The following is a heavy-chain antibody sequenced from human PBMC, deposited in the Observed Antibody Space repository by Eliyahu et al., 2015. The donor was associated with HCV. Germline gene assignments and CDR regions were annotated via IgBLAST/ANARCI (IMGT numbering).Heavy chain of an antibody. CDR2: IYTRGST. CDR3: ARGGFGELGDWFDP. Sequence: QVQLQESGPGLVKPSQTLSLTCTVSGGSISSGSYYWSWIRQPAGKGLEWIGGIYTRGSTNYNPSLKSRVTISVDTSKNQFSLKLSSVTAADTAVYYCARGGFGELGDWFDPWGQGTLVTVSS. D-gene: IGHD3-10*01. V-gene: IGHV4-61*02. CDR1: GGSISSGSYY. J-gene: IGHJ5*02.